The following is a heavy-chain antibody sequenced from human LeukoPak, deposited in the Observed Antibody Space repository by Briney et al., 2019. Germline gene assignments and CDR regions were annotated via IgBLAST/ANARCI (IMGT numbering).Heavy chain of an antibody. Sequence: ASVKVSCKASGYTFTGYYMHWVRQAPGQGLEWMGWINPNRGGTNYAQKFQGWVTMTRDTSISTAHMELSRLRSDDTAVYYCARDGGWYFDYWGQGTLVTVSS. CDR3: ARDGGWYFDY. CDR2: INPNRGGT. J-gene: IGHJ4*02. CDR1: GYTFTGYY. V-gene: IGHV1-2*04. D-gene: IGHD6-19*01.